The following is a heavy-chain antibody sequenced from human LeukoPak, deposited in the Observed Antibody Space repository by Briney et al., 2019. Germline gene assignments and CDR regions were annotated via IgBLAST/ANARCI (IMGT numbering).Heavy chain of an antibody. J-gene: IGHJ4*02. V-gene: IGHV4-34*01. CDR1: GGSFSGYY. CDR3: ARVGTAMVIYYFDY. D-gene: IGHD5-18*01. Sequence: SETLSLTCAVYGGSFSGYYWSWIRQPPGKGLEWLGEINHSGSTNYNPSLKSRVTISVDTSKNQFSLKLSSVTAADTAVYYCARVGTAMVIYYFDYWGQGTLVTVSS. CDR2: INHSGST.